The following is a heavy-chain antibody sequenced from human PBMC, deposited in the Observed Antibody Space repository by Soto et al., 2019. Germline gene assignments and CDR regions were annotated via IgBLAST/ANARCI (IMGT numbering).Heavy chain of an antibody. Sequence: QVQLVQSGAEVKKPGSSVKVSCKASGGSFSSYAINWVRQAPGQGLEWVGGSIPVFGRVTYAQKFQGRVTITADESRSTVYMELSSLTSEDTAVYYCAFNYQDEAGYYYFGLDVWGQGTTVTVSS. CDR2: SIPVFGRV. CDR1: GGSFSSYA. D-gene: IGHD3-22*01. CDR3: AFNYQDEAGYYYFGLDV. V-gene: IGHV1-69*01. J-gene: IGHJ6*02.